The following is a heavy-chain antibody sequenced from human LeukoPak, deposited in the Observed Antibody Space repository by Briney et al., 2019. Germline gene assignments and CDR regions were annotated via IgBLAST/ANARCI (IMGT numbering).Heavy chain of an antibody. Sequence: GGSLRLSCAASGFTFSSYGMHWVRQAPGKGLEWVTFIRYDVSNIYYADSVRGRFTTSRDNSKNTLYLQMNSLRAEDTAVYYCAKGDDYGSGAMFDYWGQGTLVTVSS. CDR1: GFTFSSYG. V-gene: IGHV3-30*02. CDR2: IRYDVSNI. J-gene: IGHJ4*02. D-gene: IGHD3-10*01. CDR3: AKGDDYGSGAMFDY.